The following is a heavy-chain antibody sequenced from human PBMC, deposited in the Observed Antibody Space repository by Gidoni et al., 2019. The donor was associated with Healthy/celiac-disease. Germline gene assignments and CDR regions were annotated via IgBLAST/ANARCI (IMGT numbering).Heavy chain of an antibody. CDR3: ARGRYCSGGSCYTDAFDI. D-gene: IGHD2-15*01. CDR2: VYPGDSDN. V-gene: IGHV5-51*01. CDR1: GYSFTSYL. Sequence: EVQLVQSGAAVKKPGESLKISCKGSGYSFTSYLSGWVRQVPGNGLEWMGIVYPGDSDNQYRPSFPGQVTLSADKAISTAYLQWSILKASDTAMYYCARGRYCSGGSCYTDAFDIWGQGTMVTVSS. J-gene: IGHJ3*02.